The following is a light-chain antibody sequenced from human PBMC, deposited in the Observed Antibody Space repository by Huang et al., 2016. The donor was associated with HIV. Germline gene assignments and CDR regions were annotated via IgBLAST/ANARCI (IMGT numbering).Light chain of an antibody. CDR1: QSVYSSSTSKDY. CDR2: WES. V-gene: IGKV4-1*01. CDR3: QQYYSSPQT. J-gene: IGKJ1*01. Sequence: DIIMTQSPDSLAVSLGERATLNCRSSQSVYSSSTSKDYMAWFQQKPGQPPRLLLFWESTREAGVPDRFSGSGSGTHFTLTIANLEAEEAAIYYCQQYYSSPQTFGQGTRVEVK.